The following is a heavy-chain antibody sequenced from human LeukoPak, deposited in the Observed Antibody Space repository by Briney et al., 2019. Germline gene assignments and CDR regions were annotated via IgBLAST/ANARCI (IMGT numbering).Heavy chain of an antibody. Sequence: GGSLRLSCAASGFTFSSYEMNWVRQAPGKGLEWVSYISSSGSTIYYADSVKGRFTISRDNAKNSLYLQMNSLRAEDTAVYCCARDASRRVGATIPGFDYWGQGTLVTVSS. D-gene: IGHD1-26*01. CDR2: ISSSGSTI. V-gene: IGHV3-48*03. CDR3: ARDASRRVGATIPGFDY. J-gene: IGHJ4*02. CDR1: GFTFSSYE.